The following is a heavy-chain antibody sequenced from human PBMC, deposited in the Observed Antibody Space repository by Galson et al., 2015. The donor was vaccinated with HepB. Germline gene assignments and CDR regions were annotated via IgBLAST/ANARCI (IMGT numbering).Heavy chain of an antibody. CDR2: ISGSGGST. V-gene: IGHV3-23*01. CDR3: AKDMTFWAGVVITTQYYFDY. CDR1: GFTFSSYA. D-gene: IGHD3-3*01. J-gene: IGHJ4*02. Sequence: SLRLSCAASGFTFSSYAMSWVRQAPGKGLEWVSAISGSGGSTYYADSVKGRFTISRDNSKNTLYLQMNSLRAEDTAVYYCAKDMTFWAGVVITTQYYFDYWGQGTLVTVSS.